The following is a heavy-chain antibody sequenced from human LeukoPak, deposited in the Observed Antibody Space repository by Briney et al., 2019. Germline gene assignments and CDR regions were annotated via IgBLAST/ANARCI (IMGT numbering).Heavy chain of an antibody. J-gene: IGHJ4*02. CDR3: AKDGVNWNSFDY. CDR1: GFTFSSYA. D-gene: IGHD1-20*01. CDR2: ISYDGSNK. Sequence: GRSLRLSCAASGFTFSSYAMHWVRQAPGKGLEWVAVISYDGSNKYYADSVKGRFTISRDNSKNTLYLQMNSLRAEDTAVYYCAKDGVNWNSFDYWGQGTLVTVSS. V-gene: IGHV3-30*04.